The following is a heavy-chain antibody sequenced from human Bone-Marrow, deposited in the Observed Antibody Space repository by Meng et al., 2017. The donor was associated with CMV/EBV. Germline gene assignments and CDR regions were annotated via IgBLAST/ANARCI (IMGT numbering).Heavy chain of an antibody. D-gene: IGHD2-15*01. V-gene: IGHV1-2*02. CDR3: ARDRDPLVAVRLGWFDP. Sequence: ASVKVSCKASGYTFTGYYVHWVRQAPGQGLEWMGWINPNSGGTNYAQKFQGRVTMTRDTSISTAYVELSRLRSEDTAVYYCARDRDPLVAVRLGWFDPWGQGTLVTVSS. J-gene: IGHJ5*02. CDR1: GYTFTGYY. CDR2: INPNSGGT.